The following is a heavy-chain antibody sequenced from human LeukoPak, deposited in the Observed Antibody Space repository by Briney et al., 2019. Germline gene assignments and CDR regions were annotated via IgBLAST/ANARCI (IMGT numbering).Heavy chain of an antibody. D-gene: IGHD2-2*01. V-gene: IGHV3-30-3*01. CDR2: ISYDGSNK. CDR1: GFTFSSYA. J-gene: IGHJ6*03. CDR3: ARDQVGDCSSTSCYHYYYYYMDV. Sequence: PGRSLRLSCAASGFTFSSYAMHWVRQAPGKGLEWVAVISYDGSNKYYADSVKGRFTISRDNSKNTLYLQMNSLRAEDTAVYYCARDQVGDCSSTSCYHYYYYYMDVWGKGTTVTVSS.